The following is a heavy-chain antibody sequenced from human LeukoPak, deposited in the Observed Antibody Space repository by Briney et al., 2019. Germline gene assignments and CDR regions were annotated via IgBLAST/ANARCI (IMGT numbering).Heavy chain of an antibody. D-gene: IGHD5-12*01. CDR3: ARGTSGYGRIYYFDY. Sequence: SGTLSLTCAVSGGSISSSNWWSWVRQPPGKGLEWIGEIYHSGSTNYNPSLKSRVTISVDKSKNQFSLKLSSVTAADTAVYYCARGTSGYGRIYYFDYWGQGTLVTVSS. CDR2: IYHSGST. CDR1: GGSISSSNW. V-gene: IGHV4-4*02. J-gene: IGHJ4*02.